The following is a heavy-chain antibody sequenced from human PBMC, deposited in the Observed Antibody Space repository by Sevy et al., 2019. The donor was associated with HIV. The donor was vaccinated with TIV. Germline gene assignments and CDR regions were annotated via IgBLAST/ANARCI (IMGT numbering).Heavy chain of an antibody. V-gene: IGHV1-2*06. J-gene: IGHJ4*02. Sequence: ASVKVSCKASGYTFTGYYMHWVRQAPGQGLERMGRINPNSGGTNYAQKFQGRVTMTRDTSISTAYMELSRLRSDDTAVYYCARGPSRWLQSYFDYWGQGTLVTVSS. CDR2: INPNSGGT. CDR3: ARGPSRWLQSYFDY. CDR1: GYTFTGYY. D-gene: IGHD5-12*01.